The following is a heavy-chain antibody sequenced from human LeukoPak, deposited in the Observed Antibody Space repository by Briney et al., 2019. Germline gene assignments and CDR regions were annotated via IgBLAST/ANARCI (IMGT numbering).Heavy chain of an antibody. CDR3: ARAIIAVAGTGDY. D-gene: IGHD6-19*01. CDR1: GYTLTELS. CDR2: FDPEDGET. Sequence: GASVKVSCKVSGYTLTELSMHWVRQAPGKGLEWMGGFDPEDGETIYAQKFQGRVTMTRDTSISTAYMELSRLRSDDTAVYYCARAIIAVAGTGDYWGQGTLVTVSS. V-gene: IGHV1-24*01. J-gene: IGHJ4*02.